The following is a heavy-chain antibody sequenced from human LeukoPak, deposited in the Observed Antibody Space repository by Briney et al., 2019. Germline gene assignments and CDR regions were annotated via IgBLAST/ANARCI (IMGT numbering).Heavy chain of an antibody. CDR2: ISYDGSNK. D-gene: IGHD3-10*01. J-gene: IGHJ4*02. V-gene: IGHV3-30*01. CDR3: ARVGSGSYYKGDY. Sequence: PGGSLRLSCAASGFTFSSYAMHWVRQAPGKGLEWVAVISYDGSNKYYADSVKGRFTISRDNSKNTLYLQMNSLRAEDTAVYYCARVGSGSYYKGDYWGQGTLVTVSS. CDR1: GFTFSSYA.